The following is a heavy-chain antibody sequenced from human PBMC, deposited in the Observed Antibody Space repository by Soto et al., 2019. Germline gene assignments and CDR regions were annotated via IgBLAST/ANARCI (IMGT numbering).Heavy chain of an antibody. V-gene: IGHV4-39*01. Sequence: SETLSLTCTVSGGSISSSSYYWGWIRQPPGKGLEWIGSIYYSGSTYYNPSLKSRVTISVDTSKNQFSLKLSSVTAADTAVYYCARPAHYDSSGSELGGMDVWGQGTTVTVSS. CDR1: GGSISSSSYY. CDR2: IYYSGST. J-gene: IGHJ6*02. D-gene: IGHD3-22*01. CDR3: ARPAHYDSSGSELGGMDV.